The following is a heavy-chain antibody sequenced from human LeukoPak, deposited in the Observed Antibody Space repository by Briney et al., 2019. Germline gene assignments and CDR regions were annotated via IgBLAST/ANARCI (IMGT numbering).Heavy chain of an antibody. Sequence: GGSLRLSCAASGFTFSKYWMLWVRQAPGKGLESVSRINTDGTVTTYADSVKGRFAVSRDNADNTMFLQMNSVRDEDTAVYYCATKQWLAPPPDSWGQGTPVTVSS. J-gene: IGHJ4*02. CDR2: INTDGTVT. D-gene: IGHD6-19*01. CDR1: GFTFSKYW. CDR3: ATKQWLAPPPDS. V-gene: IGHV3-74*01.